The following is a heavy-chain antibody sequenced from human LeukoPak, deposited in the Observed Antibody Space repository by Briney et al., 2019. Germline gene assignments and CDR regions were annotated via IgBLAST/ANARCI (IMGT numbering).Heavy chain of an antibody. CDR2: IWYDGSNK. V-gene: IGHV3-33*06. Sequence: GGSLRLSCAASGFTFSSYGMHWVRQAPGKGLEWVAVIWYDGSNKYYADSVKGRFTISRDNSKNTLYLQMNSLRAEDTAVYYCAKYHGWYSTFLNYWGQGTLVTVSS. J-gene: IGHJ4*02. CDR3: AKYHGWYSTFLNY. D-gene: IGHD6-19*01. CDR1: GFTFSSYG.